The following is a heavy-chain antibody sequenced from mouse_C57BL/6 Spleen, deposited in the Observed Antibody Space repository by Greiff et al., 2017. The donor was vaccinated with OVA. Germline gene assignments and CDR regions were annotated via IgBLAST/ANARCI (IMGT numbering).Heavy chain of an antibody. V-gene: IGHV1-81*01. J-gene: IGHJ2*01. D-gene: IGHD2-4*01. Sequence: QVQLKEPGAELARPGASVKLSCKASGYTFTCYGISWVKQRTGQGLEWIGEIYPRSGNTYYNEKFKGKATLTADKYSSTAYMELRSLTSDSSAVDFSANVDGYDYDAGYYFDYWGQGTTLTVSS. CDR1: GYTFTCYG. CDR3: ANVDGYDYDAGYYFDY. CDR2: IYPRSGNT.